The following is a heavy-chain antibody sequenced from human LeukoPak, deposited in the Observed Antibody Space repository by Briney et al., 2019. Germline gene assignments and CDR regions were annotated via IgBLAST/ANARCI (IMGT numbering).Heavy chain of an antibody. Sequence: GSLRLSCAASGFTFSSYGMHWVRQAPGRGLEWVAFIRYDGSNKYYADSVKGRFTISRDNSKNTLYLQMNSLRAEDTAVYYCATESGTYSGTCFDYWGQGTLVTVSS. J-gene: IGHJ4*02. CDR1: GFTFSSYG. D-gene: IGHD1-26*01. V-gene: IGHV3-30*02. CDR3: ATESGTYSGTCFDY. CDR2: IRYDGSNK.